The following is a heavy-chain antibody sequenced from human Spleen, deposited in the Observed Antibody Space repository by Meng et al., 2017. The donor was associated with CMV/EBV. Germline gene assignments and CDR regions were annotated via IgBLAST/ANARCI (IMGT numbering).Heavy chain of an antibody. J-gene: IGHJ5*02. CDR1: GFTFRSHW. V-gene: IGHV3-7*01. D-gene: IGHD6-13*01. Sequence: GESLKISCATSGFTFRSHWMSWVRQAPGKGLEWVANIKQDGSEKYYVDSVKGRFTISRDKSKNTLYLQMNSLRAEDTAVYYCAKDLFEAAALGWFDPWGQGTLVTVSS. CDR3: AKDLFEAAALGWFDP. CDR2: IKQDGSEK.